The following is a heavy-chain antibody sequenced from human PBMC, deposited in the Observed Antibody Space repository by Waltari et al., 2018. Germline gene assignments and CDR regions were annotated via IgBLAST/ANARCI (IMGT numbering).Heavy chain of an antibody. CDR1: GGTFSSYA. V-gene: IGHV1-69*04. D-gene: IGHD2-15*01. CDR2: IIPILGIA. CDR3: ADGGGYCSGGSCYSLDY. J-gene: IGHJ4*02. Sequence: QVQLVQSGAEVKKPGSSVKVSCKASGGTFSSYAISWVRQAPGQGLEWMGGIIPILGIANYAQKFQGRVTITADESTSTAYMELSSLRSEDTAVYYCADGGGYCSGGSCYSLDYWGQGTQVTVSS.